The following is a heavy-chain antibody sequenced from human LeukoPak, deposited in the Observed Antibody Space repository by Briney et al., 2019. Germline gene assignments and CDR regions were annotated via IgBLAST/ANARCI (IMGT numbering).Heavy chain of an antibody. CDR2: IHYSGTT. CDR1: AGSISAYY. D-gene: IGHD6-6*01. CDR3: ARFGTSSSRFFDQ. J-gene: IGHJ4*02. V-gene: IGHV4-59*01. Sequence: SETLCLTCTVAAGSISAYYWSWIRQPPGKGLEWIGYIHYSGTTNYYPSLKSRVTIALDTSKNQFSLKLNSVTAADTAVYYCARFGTSSSRFFDQWGQGTLVTVSS.